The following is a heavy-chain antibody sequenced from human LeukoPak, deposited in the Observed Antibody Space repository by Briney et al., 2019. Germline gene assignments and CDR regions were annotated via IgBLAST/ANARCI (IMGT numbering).Heavy chain of an antibody. CDR2: IYYSGTT. Sequence: PSETLSFTCTVSGGSISSSSYYWSWIRQPPGKGLEWIGYIYYSGTTNYSPSLKSRVPISVDTSKNQFSLKLSSVTAADTAMYYCARLLTDSYYYYGMDVWGQGTTVTVSS. V-gene: IGHV4-61*05. J-gene: IGHJ6*02. CDR3: ARLLTDSYYYYGMDV. CDR1: GGSISSSSYY. D-gene: IGHD3-9*01.